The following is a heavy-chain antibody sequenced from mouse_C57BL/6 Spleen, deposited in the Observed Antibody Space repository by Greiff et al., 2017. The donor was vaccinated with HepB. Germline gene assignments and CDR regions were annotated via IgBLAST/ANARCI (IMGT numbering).Heavy chain of an antibody. D-gene: IGHD1-1*01. V-gene: IGHV3-1*01. CDR3: ARDGDYGSSYGWYFDV. CDR2: ISYSGST. Sequence: DVKLVESGPGMVKPSQSLSLTCTVTGYSITSGYDWHWIRHFPGNKLEWMGYISYSGSTNYNPSLKSRISITHDTSKNHFFLKLNSVTTEDTATYYCARDGDYGSSYGWYFDVWGTGTTVTVSS. CDR1: GYSITSGYD. J-gene: IGHJ1*03.